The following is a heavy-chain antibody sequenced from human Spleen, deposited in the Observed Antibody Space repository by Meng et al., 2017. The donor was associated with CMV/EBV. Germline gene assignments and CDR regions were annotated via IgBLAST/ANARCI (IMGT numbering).Heavy chain of an antibody. V-gene: IGHV3-30*02. D-gene: IGHD3-10*01. J-gene: IGHJ4*02. CDR3: AKAFGSGMSDY. CDR2: ILYDGSKK. CDR1: GFTFSYYG. Sequence: CSASGFTFSYYGMLWVRQAPGKGLEWVAFILYDGSKKYYADSVKGRFTLSRDDSKNTLYLQMSSLRPEDTAVYYCAKAFGSGMSDYWGQGTVVTVSS.